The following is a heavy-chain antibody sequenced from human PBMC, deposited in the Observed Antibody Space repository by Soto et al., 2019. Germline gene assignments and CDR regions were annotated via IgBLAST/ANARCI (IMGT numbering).Heavy chain of an antibody. CDR2: ISYDGSNK. J-gene: IGHJ6*02. V-gene: IGHV3-30*18. Sequence: GGSLRLSCAASGFTFSSYGMHWVRQAPGKGLEWVAVISYDGSNKYYADSVKGRFTISRDNSKNTLYLQMNSLRAEDTAVYYCAKDRPIYYGMDVWGQGTTVTVSS. CDR3: AKDRPIYYGMDV. CDR1: GFTFSSYG.